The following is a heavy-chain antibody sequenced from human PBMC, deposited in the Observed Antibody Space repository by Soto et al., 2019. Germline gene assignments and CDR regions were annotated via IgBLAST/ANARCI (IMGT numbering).Heavy chain of an antibody. D-gene: IGHD2-8*01. CDR1: GFTVSSNY. CDR3: ARSGEGYCTNGVCYQAGTAHALDI. CDR2: IYSGGST. J-gene: IGHJ3*02. V-gene: IGHV3-53*04. Sequence: GGSLRLSCAASGFTVSSNYMSWVRQAPGKGLEWVSVIYSGGSTYYADSVKGRFTISRHNSKNTLYLQMNSLRAEDTAVYYCARSGEGYCTNGVCYQAGTAHALDIWGQGTMVTVSS.